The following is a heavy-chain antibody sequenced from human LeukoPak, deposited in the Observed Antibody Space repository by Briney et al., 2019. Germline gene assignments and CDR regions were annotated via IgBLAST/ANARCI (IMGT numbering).Heavy chain of an antibody. J-gene: IGHJ4*02. CDR3: ARGATQAYCGGDCPNFDY. CDR1: GGSFSGYY. D-gene: IGHD2-21*02. CDR2: ISHSGST. Sequence: SETLSLTCAVYGGSFSGYYWSWIRQPPGKGLEWIGEISHSGSTNYNPSLKSRVTISVDTSKNQFSLKLSSVTAADTAVYYCARGATQAYCGGDCPNFDYWGQGTLVTVSS. V-gene: IGHV4-34*01.